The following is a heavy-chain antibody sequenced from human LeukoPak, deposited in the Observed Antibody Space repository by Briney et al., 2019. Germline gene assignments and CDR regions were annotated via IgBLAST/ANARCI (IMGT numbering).Heavy chain of an antibody. CDR1: GYTFTSYA. D-gene: IGHD2-15*01. J-gene: IGHJ3*02. CDR3: ARPRCSGGSCYVDDAFDI. CDR2: IDVGNGNT. Sequence: GASVKVSCKASGYTFTSYAIHWVRQAPGQRLEWMGWIDVGNGNTKYSQKFQGRVTITRDTSASTAYMELSSLRSEDTAVYSCARPRCSGGSCYVDDAFDIWGQGTMVTVSS. V-gene: IGHV1-3*01.